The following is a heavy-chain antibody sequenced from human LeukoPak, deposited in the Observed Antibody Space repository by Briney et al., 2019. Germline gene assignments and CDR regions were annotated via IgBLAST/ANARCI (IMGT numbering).Heavy chain of an antibody. CDR2: IIPIFGTA. CDR3: ASRSEDYGDYLGYYYYYGMDV. J-gene: IGHJ6*02. Sequence: ASVKVSCKASGGTFNSYAISWVRQAPGQGLEWMGGIIPIFGTANYAQKFQGRVTITADESTSTAYMELSSLRSEDTAVYYCASRSEDYGDYLGYYYYYGMDVWGQGTTVTVSS. V-gene: IGHV1-69*13. CDR1: GGTFNSYA. D-gene: IGHD4-17*01.